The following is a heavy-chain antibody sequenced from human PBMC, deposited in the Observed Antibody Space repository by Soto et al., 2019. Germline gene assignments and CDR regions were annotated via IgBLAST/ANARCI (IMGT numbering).Heavy chain of an antibody. J-gene: IGHJ6*02. CDR2: IYPGDSDT. Sequence: GESLKISCKGSGYSFTSYWIGWVRQMPGKGLEWMGIIYPGDSDTRYSPSFQGQVTISADKSISTAYLQWSSLKASDTAMYYCARSGDSSGYYPPYYYYGMDVWGQGTTVTV. CDR1: GYSFTSYW. D-gene: IGHD3-22*01. V-gene: IGHV5-51*01. CDR3: ARSGDSSGYYPPYYYYGMDV.